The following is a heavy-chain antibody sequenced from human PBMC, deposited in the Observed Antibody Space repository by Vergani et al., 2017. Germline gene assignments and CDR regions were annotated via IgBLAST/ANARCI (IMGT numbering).Heavy chain of an antibody. V-gene: IGHV4-39*07. CDR2: IYYSGST. CDR1: GGSISSSSYY. J-gene: IGHJ6*03. CDR3: ARVYSGYAGSPYYYYYMDV. D-gene: IGHD5-12*01. Sequence: QLQLQESGPGLVKPSETLSLTCTVSGGSISSSSYYWGWIRQPPGKGLEWIGSIYYSGSTYYNPSLKSRVTISVDTSKNQFSLKLSSVTAADTAVYYCARVYSGYAGSPYYYYYMDVWGKGTTVTVSS.